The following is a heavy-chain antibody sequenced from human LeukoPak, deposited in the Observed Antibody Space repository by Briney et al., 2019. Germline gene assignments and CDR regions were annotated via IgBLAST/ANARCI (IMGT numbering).Heavy chain of an antibody. CDR1: GYTFTDYY. V-gene: IGHV1-2*02. CDR3: ARDFPSSGWYHPFDY. Sequence: ASVKVSCKASGYTFTDYYLHWVRQAPGHGLEWMGWINPKTGVTKYAQNFQGRVTMTRDTSISTVYMELSRLRSDDTAVYYCARDFPSSGWYHPFDYWGQGILVTVSS. J-gene: IGHJ4*02. CDR2: INPKTGVT. D-gene: IGHD6-19*01.